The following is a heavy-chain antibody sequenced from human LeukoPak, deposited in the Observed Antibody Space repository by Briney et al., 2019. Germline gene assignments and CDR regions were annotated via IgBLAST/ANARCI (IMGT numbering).Heavy chain of an antibody. J-gene: IGHJ5*02. CDR2: IYISGTT. V-gene: IGHV4-4*07. Sequence: SETLSLTCTVSGGSISTYYWAWIRQPAGKGLEWSGHIYISGTTNYSPSLKSRVTMSVDTSKNQFSLKLSSVTAADTAVYYCARERTSCTNGVCRTPRWFDPWGQGILVTVSS. D-gene: IGHD2-8*01. CDR1: GGSISTYY. CDR3: ARERTSCTNGVCRTPRWFDP.